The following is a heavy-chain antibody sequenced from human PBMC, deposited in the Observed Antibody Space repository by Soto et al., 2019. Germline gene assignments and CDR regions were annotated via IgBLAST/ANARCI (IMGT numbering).Heavy chain of an antibody. Sequence: SVKVSCKASGYTFPNYYMHWLRQAPGQGLEWMGGIIPLFGTANYAQKSQGRVTITADASTSTAYMELSSLRSEDTAVYYCAGTLLGFGESTGYCYYYGMNVWGQGTTVTVSS. CDR1: GYTFPNYY. V-gene: IGHV1-69*13. CDR3: AGTLLGFGESTGYCYYYGMNV. J-gene: IGHJ6*02. CDR2: IIPLFGTA. D-gene: IGHD3-10*01.